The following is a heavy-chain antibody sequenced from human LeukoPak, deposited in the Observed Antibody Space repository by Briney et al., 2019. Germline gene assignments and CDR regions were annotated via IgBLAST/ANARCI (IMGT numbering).Heavy chain of an antibody. Sequence: GGSLRLSCAASGFTFDSYSMTWVRQAPGKGLEWISSITTRSDYTYYTDSVEGRFTISRDDAKNSLYLQMNSLRAEDTAVYYCASISYYYYGMDVWGQGTTVTVSS. CDR1: GFTFDSYS. V-gene: IGHV3-21*01. CDR2: ITTRSDYT. J-gene: IGHJ6*02. CDR3: ASISYYYYGMDV.